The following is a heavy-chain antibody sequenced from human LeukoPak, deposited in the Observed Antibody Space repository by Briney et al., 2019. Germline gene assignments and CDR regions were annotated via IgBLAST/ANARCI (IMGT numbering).Heavy chain of an antibody. Sequence: ASVKVSFKASGYTFTSYGISWVRQAPGQGLEWMGWISAYNGNTNYAQKLQGRVTMTTDTSTSTAYMELRSLRSDDTAVYYCAGSLGVPAAIEFPFDYWGQGTLVTVSS. CDR2: ISAYNGNT. J-gene: IGHJ4*02. CDR3: AGSLGVPAAIEFPFDY. CDR1: GYTFTSYG. D-gene: IGHD2-2*02. V-gene: IGHV1-18*01.